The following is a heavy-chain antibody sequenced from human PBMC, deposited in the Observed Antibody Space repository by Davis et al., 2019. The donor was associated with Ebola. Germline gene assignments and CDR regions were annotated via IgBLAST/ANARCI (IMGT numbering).Heavy chain of an antibody. V-gene: IGHV1-69*10. CDR3: ARDGVEPAAVPFDY. CDR2: IIPVFGIP. D-gene: IGHD2-2*02. J-gene: IGHJ4*02. Sequence: SVKVSCKASGGTFSSYAISWVRQAPGQGLDWMGGIIPVFGIPKYAQKFQGRVTMTRDTSTSTVYMELSSLRSEDTAVYYCARDGVEPAAVPFDYWGQGTLVTVSS. CDR1: GGTFSSYA.